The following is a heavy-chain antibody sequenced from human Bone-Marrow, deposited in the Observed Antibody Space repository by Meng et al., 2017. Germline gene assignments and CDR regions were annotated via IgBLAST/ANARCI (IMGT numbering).Heavy chain of an antibody. CDR2: IYSGGVT. J-gene: IGHJ4*02. D-gene: IGHD4-17*01. CDR3: AKMLRANYGGYI. CDR1: GFTVTGYH. V-gene: IGHV3-53*01. Sequence: VQLGESGGGLVQPGESLGRSCAASGFTVTGYHMTWVRQAPGKGLEWVSVIYSGGVTYYADSVKGRFTISRDNSKDTLFLQLNSLRADDTAVYYCAKMLRANYGGYIWGQGTLVTVSS.